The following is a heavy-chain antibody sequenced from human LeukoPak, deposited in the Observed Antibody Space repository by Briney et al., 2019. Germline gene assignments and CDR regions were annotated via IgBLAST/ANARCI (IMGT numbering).Heavy chain of an antibody. Sequence: KAGGSLRLSCAASGFTFSNAWMSWVRQAPGKGLEWVGRIKSKTDGGTTDYAAPVKGRFTISRDDSKNTLYLQMNSLKTEGTAVYYCTTGYCSGGSCFPFDYWGQGTLVTVSS. CDR3: TTGYCSGGSCFPFDY. CDR1: GFTFSNAW. CDR2: IKSKTDGGTT. D-gene: IGHD2-15*01. V-gene: IGHV3-15*01. J-gene: IGHJ4*02.